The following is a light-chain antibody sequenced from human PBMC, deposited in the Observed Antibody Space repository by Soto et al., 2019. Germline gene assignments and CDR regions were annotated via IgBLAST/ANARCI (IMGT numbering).Light chain of an antibody. Sequence: QSFLTQPPSVSGAPGQTVAISCTGSSSNFGAGYAVHWYQQLPRTAPKLLIFGNSNRPSGVPDRFSGSKSGTSASLAITGLQAEDEADYYCQSYDSSLSAYVFGTGTKVTVL. CDR3: QSYDSSLSAYV. J-gene: IGLJ1*01. V-gene: IGLV1-40*01. CDR2: GNS. CDR1: SSNFGAGYA.